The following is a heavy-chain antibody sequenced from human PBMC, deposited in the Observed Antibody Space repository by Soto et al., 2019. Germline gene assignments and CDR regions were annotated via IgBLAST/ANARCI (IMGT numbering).Heavy chain of an antibody. V-gene: IGHV3-30-3*01. CDR3: ARVVDSSGYSSDYFDY. CDR2: ISYDGSNK. CDR1: GFTFSIYA. J-gene: IGHJ4*02. D-gene: IGHD3-22*01. Sequence: GGSLRLSCAAPGFTFSIYAMHLVRQAPGKGLEWVAVISYDGSNKYYADSVKGRFTISRDNSKNTLYLQMNSLRAEDTAVYYCARVVDSSGYSSDYFDYWGQGTLVTVSS.